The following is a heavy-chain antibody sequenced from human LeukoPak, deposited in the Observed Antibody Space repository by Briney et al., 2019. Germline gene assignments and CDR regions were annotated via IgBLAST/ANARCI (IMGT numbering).Heavy chain of an antibody. CDR3: AKPLSGWYLESGY. CDR2: ISDSGSST. Sequence: QPGGSLRLSCAASGFTFTNYAMSWVRQAPGKGLEWVSGISDSGSSTYYADPVQGRFTISRDNSKNTLYLQINSLRAEDTAVYYCAKPLSGWYLESGYWGQGTLVTVSS. CDR1: GFTFTNYA. D-gene: IGHD6-19*01. J-gene: IGHJ4*02. V-gene: IGHV3-23*01.